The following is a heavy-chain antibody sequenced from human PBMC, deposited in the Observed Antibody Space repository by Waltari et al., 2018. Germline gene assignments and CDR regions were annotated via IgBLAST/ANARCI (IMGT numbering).Heavy chain of an antibody. Sequence: VQLVQSGAEVKKPGESLRISCRDSGYGFDSYWNAWVRQRPGKGLEWMGHIYPGDSDTRYNPSFQGQVTISADKSVTTVYLQWSSLKTSDSGIYYCARRFMTGEGLTLNWLDPWGQGTLVTVSS. D-gene: IGHD3-16*01. J-gene: IGHJ5*02. CDR1: GYGFDSYW. CDR2: IYPGDSDT. CDR3: ARRFMTGEGLTLNWLDP. V-gene: IGHV5-51*01.